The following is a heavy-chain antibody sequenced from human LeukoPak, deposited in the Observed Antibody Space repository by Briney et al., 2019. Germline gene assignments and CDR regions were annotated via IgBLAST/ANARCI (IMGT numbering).Heavy chain of an antibody. V-gene: IGHV3-53*01. J-gene: IGHJ4*02. Sequence: PGGSLRLSCAASGFTVSGNYMSWVRQAPGKGLEWVSVIYSGGSTYYADSVKGRFTISRDNSRNTLYLQMNSLRAEDTALYFCAKCDGFDNWNPCPFDYWGQGSLVTVSS. D-gene: IGHD1-20*01. CDR2: IYSGGST. CDR3: AKCDGFDNWNPCPFDY. CDR1: GFTVSGNY.